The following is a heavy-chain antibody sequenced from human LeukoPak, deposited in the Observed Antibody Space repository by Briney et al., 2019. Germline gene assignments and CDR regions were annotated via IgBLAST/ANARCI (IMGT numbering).Heavy chain of an antibody. V-gene: IGHV3-23*01. CDR2: FSGSGGST. CDR1: GFSFSSYA. J-gene: IGHJ2*01. D-gene: IGHD2-2*01. CDR3: ANDIVVVPAATRYFDL. Sequence: GGSLRLSCAASGFSFSSYAMSWVRQAPGKGLEWVSSFSGSGGSTYYADSVKGRFTISRDNSKNTLYLQMNSLRAEDTAVYYCANDIVVVPAATRYFDLWGRGTLVTVSS.